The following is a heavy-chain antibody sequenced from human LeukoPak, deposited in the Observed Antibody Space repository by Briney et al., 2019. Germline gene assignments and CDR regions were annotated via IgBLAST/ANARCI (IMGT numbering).Heavy chain of an antibody. CDR2: ISGSGGST. CDR1: GFTFSSYA. D-gene: IGHD3-22*01. J-gene: IGHJ1*01. CDR3: AKDRYYYDSSGYYYHAEYFQH. V-gene: IGHV3-23*01. Sequence: GGSLRLSCAASGFTFSSYAMSWVRQAPGKGLEWVSAISGSGGSTYYADSVKGRFTISRDNSKSTLYLQMNSLRAEDTAVYYCAKDRYYYDSSGYYYHAEYFQHWGQGTLVTVSS.